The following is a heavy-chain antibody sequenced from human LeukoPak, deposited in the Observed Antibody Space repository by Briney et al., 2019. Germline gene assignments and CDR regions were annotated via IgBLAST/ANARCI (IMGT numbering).Heavy chain of an antibody. J-gene: IGHJ6*02. CDR1: GFTVSSNY. D-gene: IGHD3-22*01. CDR3: ARDSPGDSSGYYYYYGMDV. Sequence: GGSLRLSCAASGFTVSSNYVSWVRQAPGKGLEWVSVIYSGGSTYYADSVKGRFTISRDNSKNTLYLQMNSLRAEDTAVYYCARDSPGDSSGYYYYYGMDVWGQGTTVTVPS. V-gene: IGHV3-53*01. CDR2: IYSGGST.